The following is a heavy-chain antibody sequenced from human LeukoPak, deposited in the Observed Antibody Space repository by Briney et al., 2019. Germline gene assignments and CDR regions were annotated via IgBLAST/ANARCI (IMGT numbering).Heavy chain of an antibody. CDR2: IRSKAYGGTT. D-gene: IGHD6-19*01. J-gene: IGHJ4*02. CDR3: TRDLGPAYSSGESH. CDR1: GFTFGDYA. Sequence: PGGSLRLSCTVSGFTFGDYAMSWVRQAPGKGLEWVGFIRSKAYGGTTEYAASVKGRFTISRDDSKSIAYLQMNSLKTEDTAVYYCTRDLGPAYSSGESHWGQGTLVTVSS. V-gene: IGHV3-49*04.